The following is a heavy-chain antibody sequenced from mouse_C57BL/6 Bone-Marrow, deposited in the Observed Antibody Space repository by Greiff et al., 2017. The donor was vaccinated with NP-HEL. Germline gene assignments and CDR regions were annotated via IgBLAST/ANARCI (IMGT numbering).Heavy chain of an antibody. D-gene: IGHD2-3*01. V-gene: IGHV1-69*01. Sequence: VQLQQPGAELVMPGASVKLSCKASGYTFTSYWMHWVKQRPGQGLEWIGEIDPSDSYTNYNQKFKGKSTLTVDKSSSTAYMLLSSLTSEDSAVYYCARGVYDGYYGDYWGQGTSVTVSS. CDR1: GYTFTSYW. J-gene: IGHJ4*01. CDR3: ARGVYDGYYGDY. CDR2: IDPSDSYT.